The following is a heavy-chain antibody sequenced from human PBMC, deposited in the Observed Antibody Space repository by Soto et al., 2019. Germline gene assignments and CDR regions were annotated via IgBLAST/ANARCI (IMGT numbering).Heavy chain of an antibody. CDR3: ASSSDPPILTVMVRDDAFDI. CDR2: IIPIFGTA. Sequence: SVKVSCKASGGTFSSYAISWVRQAPGQGLEWMGGIIPIFGTANYAQKFQGRVTITADESTSTAYMELSSLRSEDTAVYYCASSSDPPILTVMVRDDAFDIWGQGTMVTVSS. CDR1: GGTFSSYA. V-gene: IGHV1-69*13. J-gene: IGHJ3*02. D-gene: IGHD5-18*01.